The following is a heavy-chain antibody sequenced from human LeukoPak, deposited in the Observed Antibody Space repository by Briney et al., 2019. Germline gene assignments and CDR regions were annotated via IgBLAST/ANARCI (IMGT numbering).Heavy chain of an antibody. CDR2: INPNSGGT. Sequence: ASVKVSCKASGYTFTGYYMHWVRRAPGQGLEWMGRINPNSGGTNYAQKFQGRVTMTRDTSISTAYMELSRLRSDDTAVYYCARLEMATMTVDYWGQGTPVTVSS. CDR3: ARLEMATMTVDY. D-gene: IGHD5-24*01. V-gene: IGHV1-2*06. J-gene: IGHJ4*02. CDR1: GYTFTGYY.